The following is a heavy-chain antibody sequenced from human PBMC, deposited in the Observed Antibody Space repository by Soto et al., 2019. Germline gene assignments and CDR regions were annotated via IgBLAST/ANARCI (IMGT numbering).Heavy chain of an antibody. Sequence: PGESLKISSKGSGYSFTSYWISWVRQMPGKGLEWMGRIDPSDSYTNYSPSFQGHVTISADKSISTAYLQWSSLKASDTAMYYCATLCSSTSCYPEREDGMDVWGQGTTVTVSS. J-gene: IGHJ6*02. CDR3: ATLCSSTSCYPEREDGMDV. CDR2: IDPSDSYT. V-gene: IGHV5-10-1*01. CDR1: GYSFTSYW. D-gene: IGHD2-2*01.